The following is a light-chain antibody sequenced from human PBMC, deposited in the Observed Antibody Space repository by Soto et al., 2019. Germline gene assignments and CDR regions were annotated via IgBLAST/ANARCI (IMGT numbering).Light chain of an antibody. V-gene: IGKV3D-15*01. Sequence: IVMTQSPATLAVSPGARATLSCRATQSVRSNLAWYPQTPAQAPRLXIYGASTRDTGIPARFSGSGAGTECTLTISSLKHEDVSVDYCPQYNNWTLTFSGGTKVDI. CDR2: GAS. J-gene: IGKJ4*01. CDR1: QSVRSN. CDR3: PQYNNWTLT.